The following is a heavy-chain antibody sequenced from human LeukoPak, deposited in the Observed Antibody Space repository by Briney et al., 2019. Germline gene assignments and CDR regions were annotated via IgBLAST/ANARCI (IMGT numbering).Heavy chain of an antibody. CDR3: ARDRAMSAFDI. D-gene: IGHD2-2*01. CDR1: GGSITSYY. V-gene: IGHV4-59*01. CDR2: MYYSGNS. Sequence: NPSDTLSLTCTVSGGSITSYYWSWIRQPPGKGLEWIGYMYYSGNSYYNPSLKSRVTISVDTSKNQFSLKLSSMTAADTAVYYCARDRAMSAFDIWGQGTMVTVSS. J-gene: IGHJ3*02.